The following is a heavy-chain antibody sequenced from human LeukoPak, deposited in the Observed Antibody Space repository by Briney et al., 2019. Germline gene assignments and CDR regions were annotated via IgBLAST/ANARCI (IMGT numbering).Heavy chain of an antibody. Sequence: PGGFLRLSCAASGFTFSSYGMHWVRQAPGKGLEWVAVTSYDGSNKYYADSVKGRFTISRDNSKNTLYLQMNSLRAEDTAVYYCAKNGYSSGSKSYYFDYWGQGTLVTVSS. CDR2: TSYDGSNK. V-gene: IGHV3-30*18. CDR1: GFTFSSYG. CDR3: AKNGYSSGSKSYYFDY. D-gene: IGHD6-19*01. J-gene: IGHJ4*02.